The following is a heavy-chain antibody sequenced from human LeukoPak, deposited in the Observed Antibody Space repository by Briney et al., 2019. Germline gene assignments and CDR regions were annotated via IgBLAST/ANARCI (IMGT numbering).Heavy chain of an antibody. J-gene: IGHJ4*02. CDR3: ARGGGVDILTGFQY. D-gene: IGHD3-9*01. V-gene: IGHV1-69*04. Sequence: GASVKVSCKASGGTFTNYAIXXXXXAPGQGLXXXXRIIPILDVTNYAQXXQGRXXITAXQSTSTAYMELSSLRSEDTAVYYCARGGGVDILTGFQYWGQGTLVTVSS. CDR1: GGTFTNYA. CDR2: IIPILDVT.